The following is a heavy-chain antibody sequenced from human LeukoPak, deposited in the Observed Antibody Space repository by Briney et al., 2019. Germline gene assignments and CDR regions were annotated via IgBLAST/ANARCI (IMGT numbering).Heavy chain of an antibody. CDR1: GFTFSSYA. CDR3: AKDSRDGYNFDAFDI. CDR2: ISGSGGST. Sequence: GGSLRLSCAASGFTFSSYAMSWVRQAPGKGLEWVSAISGSGGSTYYADSVKGRFTISRDNSKNTLYLQMNSLRAEDTALYYCAKDSRDGYNFDAFDIWGQGTMVTVSS. J-gene: IGHJ3*02. V-gene: IGHV3-23*01. D-gene: IGHD5-24*01.